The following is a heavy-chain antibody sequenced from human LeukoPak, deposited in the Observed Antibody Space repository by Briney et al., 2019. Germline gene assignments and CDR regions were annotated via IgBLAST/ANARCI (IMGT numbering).Heavy chain of an antibody. CDR2: IRYDGSNK. J-gene: IGHJ4*02. V-gene: IGHV3-30*02. CDR3: ARMRFLEWLLSSAGYFDY. CDR1: GFTFSSYG. D-gene: IGHD3-3*01. Sequence: GGSLRLSCAASGFTFSSYGMHWVRQAPGKGLEWVAFIRYDGSNKYYADSVKGRFTISRDNSKNTLCLQMNSLRAEDTAVYYCARMRFLEWLLSSAGYFDYWGQGTLVTVSS.